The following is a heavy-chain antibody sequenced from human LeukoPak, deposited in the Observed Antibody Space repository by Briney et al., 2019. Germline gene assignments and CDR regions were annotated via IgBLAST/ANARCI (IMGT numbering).Heavy chain of an antibody. V-gene: IGHV3-33*01. CDR3: VRCSPYWYMDV. Sequence: GRSLRLSCAASGFTFSGYGMHWVRQAPGKGLEWVAIIWYDGGTKYYADSVKGRFTIPRDNSNNTLYLQMNNLRAEDTAIYYCVRCSPYWYMDVWGKGTTVTVSS. CDR2: IWYDGGTK. D-gene: IGHD2-15*01. J-gene: IGHJ6*03. CDR1: GFTFSGYG.